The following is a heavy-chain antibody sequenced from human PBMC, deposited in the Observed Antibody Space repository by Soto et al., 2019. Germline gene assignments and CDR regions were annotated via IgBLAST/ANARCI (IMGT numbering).Heavy chain of an antibody. Sequence: RGSLRLSCAASGITLSSYAMSWVRQAPGKGPEWVSGISASGGSTSYADSVKGRFTISRDNSKNTLYLQMDSLRADDTAVYHCAKCQNSGTHRFLFDYCGQGSLVIGSA. CDR1: GITLSSYA. CDR3: AKCQNSGTHRFLFDY. J-gene: IGHJ4*02. V-gene: IGHV3-23*01. CDR2: ISASGGST. D-gene: IGHD1-26*01.